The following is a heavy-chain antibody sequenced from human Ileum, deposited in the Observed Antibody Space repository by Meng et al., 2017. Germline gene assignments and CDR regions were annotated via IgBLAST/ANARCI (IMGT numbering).Heavy chain of an antibody. CDR1: GFTFSTYS. V-gene: IGHV3-74*01. CDR2: IKPDGRTT. D-gene: IGHD3/OR15-3a*01. J-gene: IGHJ4*02. Sequence: EGQLVESGGGLVHPGGSLTLSCAASGFTFSTYSMHWVRQAPGKGLVWVSQIKPDGRTTAYADSVKGRFTISRDNAKSTLYLEMNSLRAEDAAVYYCARDWDWVVWDYWGQGTLVTVSS. CDR3: ARDWDWVVWDY.